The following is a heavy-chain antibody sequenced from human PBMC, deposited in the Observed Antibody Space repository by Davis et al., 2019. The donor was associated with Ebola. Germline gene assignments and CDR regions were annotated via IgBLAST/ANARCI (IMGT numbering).Heavy chain of an antibody. Sequence: SETLSLTCAVSGGSISSGGYSWSWIRQPPGKGLEWIGYIYHSGSTYYNPSLKSRVTISVDRSKNQFSLKLSSVTAADTAVYYCARGGVGLDPWGQGTLVTVSS. D-gene: IGHD2-15*01. CDR2: IYHSGST. V-gene: IGHV4-30-2*01. J-gene: IGHJ5*02. CDR3: ARGGVGLDP. CDR1: GGSISSGGYS.